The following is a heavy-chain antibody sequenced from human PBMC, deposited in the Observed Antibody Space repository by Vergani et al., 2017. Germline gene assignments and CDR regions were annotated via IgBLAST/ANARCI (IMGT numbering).Heavy chain of an antibody. CDR1: GFTFSSYG. CDR3: AKDAFYGDYAYDYYDGMDD. CDR2: ISYDGSNK. V-gene: IGHV3-30*18. Sequence: QVQLVESGGGVVQPGRSLRLSCAASGFTFSSYGMHWVRQAPGKGLEWVAVISYDGSNKYYADSVKGRFTISRDNSENTLYLQMNSLRAEDTAVYYCAKDAFYGDYAYDYYDGMDDWGQGTTVTVSS. J-gene: IGHJ6*02. D-gene: IGHD4-17*01.